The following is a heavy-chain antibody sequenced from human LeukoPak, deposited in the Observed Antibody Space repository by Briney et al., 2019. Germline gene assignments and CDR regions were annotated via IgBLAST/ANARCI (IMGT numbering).Heavy chain of an antibody. V-gene: IGHV3-53*01. CDR1: GLTFSTHD. J-gene: IGHJ4*02. Sequence: GGSLRLSCAASGLTFSTHDMSWVRQAPGKGLEWVSLIYSSGSTYYSDSVKGGFTISRDHSKNTLYLQMNSLTAEDTAVYYCARTSLSGDGYKVGYFDYWGQGTLVTVSS. D-gene: IGHD5-24*01. CDR3: ARTSLSGDGYKVGYFDY. CDR2: IYSSGST.